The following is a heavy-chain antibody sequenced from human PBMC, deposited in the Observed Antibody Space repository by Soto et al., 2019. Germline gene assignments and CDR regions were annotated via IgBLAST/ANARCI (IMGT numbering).Heavy chain of an antibody. Sequence: GGSLRLSCAASGFTFSSYWMSWVRQAPGKGLEWVANIKQDGSEKYYVDSVKGRFTISRDNAKNSLYLQMNSLRAEDTAVYYCARDYPRRNTIFGVVSPHNAFDIWGQGTMVTGSS. D-gene: IGHD3-3*01. J-gene: IGHJ3*02. V-gene: IGHV3-7*01. CDR2: IKQDGSEK. CDR3: ARDYPRRNTIFGVVSPHNAFDI. CDR1: GFTFSSYW.